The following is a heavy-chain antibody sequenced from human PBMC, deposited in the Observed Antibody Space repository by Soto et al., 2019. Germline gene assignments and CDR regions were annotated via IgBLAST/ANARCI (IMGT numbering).Heavy chain of an antibody. CDR2: IYYSGSP. J-gene: IGHJ4*02. D-gene: IGHD6-19*01. CDR3: ARPARQGTVAGDF. Sequence: SETLSLTCTVSGGSISRSSFYWGWIRQPPAKGLEWIANIYYSGSPNYNPSLKSRVTMSLDTSKNQIYLNLSSVTAADTAVYYCARPARQGTVAGDFWGQGTLVTVSS. V-gene: IGHV4-39*01. CDR1: GGSISRSSFY.